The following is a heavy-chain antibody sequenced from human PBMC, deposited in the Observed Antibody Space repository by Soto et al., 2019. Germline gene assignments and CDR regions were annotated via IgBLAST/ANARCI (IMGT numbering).Heavy chain of an antibody. D-gene: IGHD6-13*01. CDR3: ARSPRSSPYFDY. Sequence: GESLKISCQCSGYNFSNFLLGCVRQLPWKCFEWMVIIYPGDHETRYSPSFHGKGTISADRSINTAYLQWNSLEASDTAFYFCARSPRSSPYFDYWGQGALVNVSS. V-gene: IGHV5-51*01. J-gene: IGHJ4*02. CDR1: GYNFSNFL. CDR2: IYPGDHET.